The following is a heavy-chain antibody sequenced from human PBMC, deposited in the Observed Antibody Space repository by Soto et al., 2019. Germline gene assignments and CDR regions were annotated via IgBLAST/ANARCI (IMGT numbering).Heavy chain of an antibody. CDR2: IIPIFGTA. D-gene: IGHD6-13*01. J-gene: IGHJ6*02. CDR3: ARDQYSSSWPETYYYYGMDV. Sequence: SVKVSCKASGGTFSSYAISWVRQAPGQGLEWMGGIIPIFGTANYAQKFQGRVTITADESTSTAYMELSSLRSEDTAVYYCARDQYSSSWPETYYYYGMDVWGQGTTVTVSS. V-gene: IGHV1-69*13. CDR1: GGTFSSYA.